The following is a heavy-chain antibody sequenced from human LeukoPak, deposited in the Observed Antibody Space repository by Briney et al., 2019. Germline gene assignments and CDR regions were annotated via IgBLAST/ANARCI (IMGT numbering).Heavy chain of an antibody. CDR3: ARPSGAMVRGVIDYHYSGMDV. D-gene: IGHD3-10*01. V-gene: IGHV1-2*02. Sequence: ASVKVSCKASGYTFTGYYMHWVRQAPGQGLEWMGWINPNRGGTNYAQKFQGRVTMTRDTSTSTAYMGLSRLRSDDTAVYYCARPSGAMVRGVIDYHYSGMDVWGQGTTVTVSS. CDR1: GYTFTGYY. CDR2: INPNRGGT. J-gene: IGHJ6*02.